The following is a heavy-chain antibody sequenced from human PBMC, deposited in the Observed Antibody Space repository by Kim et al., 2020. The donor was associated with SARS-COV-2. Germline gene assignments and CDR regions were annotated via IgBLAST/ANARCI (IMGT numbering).Heavy chain of an antibody. CDR3: ASLEGTTDEDMDV. J-gene: IGHJ6*02. D-gene: IGHD4-17*01. V-gene: IGHV4-39*01. Sequence: TPALTGRVTISGSTATNQFSLKLSSVTAADTAVYYCASLEGTTDEDMDVWGQGTTVTVSS.